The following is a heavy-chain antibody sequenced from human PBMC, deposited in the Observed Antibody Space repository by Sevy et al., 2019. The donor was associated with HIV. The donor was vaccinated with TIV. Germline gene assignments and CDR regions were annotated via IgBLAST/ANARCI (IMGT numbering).Heavy chain of an antibody. CDR3: ASPFRNYYDSSGYYSNAFDI. D-gene: IGHD3-22*01. CDR2: ISAYNGNT. CDR1: GYTFTSYG. Sequence: ASVKVSCKASGYTFTSYGISWVRQAPGQGLKWMGWISAYNGNTNYAQKLQGRVTMTTDTSTSTAYMELRSLRSDDTAVYYCASPFRNYYDSSGYYSNAFDIWGQGTMVTVSS. V-gene: IGHV1-18*01. J-gene: IGHJ3*02.